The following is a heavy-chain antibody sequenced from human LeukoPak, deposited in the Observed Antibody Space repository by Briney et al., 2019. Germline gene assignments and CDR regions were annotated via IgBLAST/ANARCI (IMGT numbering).Heavy chain of an antibody. CDR3: AREAQLWFGELLGNYFDY. D-gene: IGHD3-10*01. Sequence: GGSLRLSCAASGFTFSDYYMSWIRQAPGKALEWVSYVSSGSSTIYYADSVKGRFTVSRDNGKRSLYLHMNSLRAEDTALYYCAREAQLWFGELLGNYFDYWGQGTLVTVSS. CDR2: VSSGSSTI. CDR1: GFTFSDYY. V-gene: IGHV3-11*01. J-gene: IGHJ4*02.